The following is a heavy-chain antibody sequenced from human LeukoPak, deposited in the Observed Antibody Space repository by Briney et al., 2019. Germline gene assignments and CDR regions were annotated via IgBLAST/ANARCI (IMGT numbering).Heavy chain of an antibody. D-gene: IGHD1-26*01. Sequence: GGSLRLSCAASGFTFSSYAMSWVRQSPGKGLEWVAVIWYDGSKEYYTDSVKGRFTISRDDSKNTLYLQVNSLTAEDTAVYSCARDISTAGGATRWFDPWGQGTLVTVSS. CDR2: IWYDGSKE. V-gene: IGHV3-33*08. CDR3: ARDISTAGGATRWFDP. J-gene: IGHJ5*02. CDR1: GFTFSSYA.